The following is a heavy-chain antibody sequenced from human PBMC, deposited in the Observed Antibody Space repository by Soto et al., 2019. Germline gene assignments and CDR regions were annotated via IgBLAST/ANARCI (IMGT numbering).Heavy chain of an antibody. D-gene: IGHD6-6*01. Sequence: PSETLSLTCSIYSGSFSGYYWSWILKPPGKGLEWIGEISQSGNTNYSPSLKSRVAISIDTAKKQFPLNLASSSDPDTGVLYYALAPRVSGSSQARPDFWGQGTLVTVSS. V-gene: IGHV4-34*01. CDR1: SGSFSGYY. CDR2: ISQSGNT. CDR3: ALAPRVSGSSQARPDF. J-gene: IGHJ4*02.